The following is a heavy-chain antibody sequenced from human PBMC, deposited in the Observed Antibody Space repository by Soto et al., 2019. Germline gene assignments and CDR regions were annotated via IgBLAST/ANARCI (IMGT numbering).Heavy chain of an antibody. Sequence: GGSLRLSCAASGFTFTSYAMNWVRQAPGKGLEWVSAISGSGDNTYYADSVKGRFAISRDNSKNTLYLQMNSLRAEHTAVYYCAKVPIFGVVSRSYGMDVWGQGTTVTVSS. J-gene: IGHJ6*02. CDR3: AKVPIFGVVSRSYGMDV. CDR2: ISGSGDNT. CDR1: GFTFTSYA. D-gene: IGHD3-3*02. V-gene: IGHV3-23*01.